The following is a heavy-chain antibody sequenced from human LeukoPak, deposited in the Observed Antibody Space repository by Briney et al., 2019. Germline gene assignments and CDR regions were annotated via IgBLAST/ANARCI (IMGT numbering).Heavy chain of an antibody. J-gene: IGHJ4*02. D-gene: IGHD6-19*01. V-gene: IGHV1-69*13. Sequence: GASVNVSCKASGGTFSSYAISWVRQAPGQGLEWMGGIIPIFGTANYAQKFQGRVTITADESTSTAYMELSSLRSEDTAVYYCARDQGFADGWYYFDYWGQGTLVTVSS. CDR2: IIPIFGTA. CDR1: GGTFSSYA. CDR3: ARDQGFADGWYYFDY.